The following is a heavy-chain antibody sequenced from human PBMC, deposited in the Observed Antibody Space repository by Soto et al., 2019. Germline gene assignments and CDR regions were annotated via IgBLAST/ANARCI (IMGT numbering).Heavy chain of an antibody. V-gene: IGHV3-30*04. CDR1: GFTFSIYA. CDR2: ISYDGSDK. J-gene: IGHJ4*02. CDR3: ARGGRLRPFDY. D-gene: IGHD6-6*01. Sequence: QVQVVESGGGVVQPGRALRLSCAASGFTFSIYAMHCVRQAPGKGLDWVSIISYDGSDKYYAVSVKDRFTIARDNSKNPLYRQKNSLRTDDTAVYYDARGGRLRPFDYWGQETLVTVSS.